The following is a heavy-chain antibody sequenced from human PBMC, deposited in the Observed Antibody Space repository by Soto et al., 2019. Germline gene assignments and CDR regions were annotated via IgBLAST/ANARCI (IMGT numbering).Heavy chain of an antibody. CDR1: GGSINSNIYY. Sequence: VGASETLSLTCTVSGGSINSNIYYWGWIRQPPGKGLEWIGNIHYSGSTYYDSSLKSRVTISVDTSKNQFSLKLSSVTAAVTAMYSCASLYYYDRSGDSVSFWGQGTLVTVSS. D-gene: IGHD3-22*01. CDR3: ASLYYYDRSGDSVSF. V-gene: IGHV4-39*01. J-gene: IGHJ4*02. CDR2: IHYSGST.